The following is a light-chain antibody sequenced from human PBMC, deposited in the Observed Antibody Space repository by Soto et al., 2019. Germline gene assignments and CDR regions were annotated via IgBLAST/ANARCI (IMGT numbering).Light chain of an antibody. V-gene: IGKV3-20*01. CDR3: QQYGSSPRT. CDR1: QSISSSY. CDR2: GAS. J-gene: IGKJ1*01. Sequence: EIVLTQSPGTLSLSPGERATLSCRASQSISSSYLAWYQQKPGQAPRLLIFGASNRATGIPDRFSGSGSGTDFTLTINRLEPEEFAVYYCQQYGSSPRTFGQGTKVEIK.